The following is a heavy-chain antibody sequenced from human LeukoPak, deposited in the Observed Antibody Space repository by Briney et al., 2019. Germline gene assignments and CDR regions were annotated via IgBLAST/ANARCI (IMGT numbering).Heavy chain of an antibody. Sequence: GASVNISCKASGYTFTGYYMHWVRQAPGQGLEWMGWINPNSGGTNYAQKFQGRVTMTRDTSISTAYMELSRLRSDDTAVYYCARAGHYLLISSPGYMDVWGKGTTVTISS. J-gene: IGHJ6*03. D-gene: IGHD2/OR15-2a*01. CDR1: GYTFTGYY. CDR3: ARAGHYLLISSPGYMDV. CDR2: INPNSGGT. V-gene: IGHV1-2*02.